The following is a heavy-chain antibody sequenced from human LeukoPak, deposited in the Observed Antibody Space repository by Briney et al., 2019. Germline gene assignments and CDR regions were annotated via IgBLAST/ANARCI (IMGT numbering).Heavy chain of an antibody. D-gene: IGHD3-3*01. J-gene: IGHJ5*02. CDR1: GYTFTGYY. V-gene: IGHV1-2*02. Sequence: GASVKVSCKASGYTFTGYYMHWVRQAPGKGLEWMGWINPNSGGTNYAQKFQGRVTMTRDTSISTAYMELSRLRSDDTAVYYCARRNGITIFGVVRGTEFDPWGQGTLVTVSS. CDR3: ARRNGITIFGVVRGTEFDP. CDR2: INPNSGGT.